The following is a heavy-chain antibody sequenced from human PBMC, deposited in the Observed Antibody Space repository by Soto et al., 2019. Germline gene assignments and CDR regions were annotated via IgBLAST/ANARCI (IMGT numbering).Heavy chain of an antibody. V-gene: IGHV3-23*01. CDR3: AKDQSMVATNAFDY. J-gene: IGHJ4*02. CDR2: ISASGSGT. D-gene: IGHD5-12*01. Sequence: EVQLLESGGGLVQPGGSLRLSCEASGLTFTSYAMSWVRQAPGKGLEWVSSISASGSGTYYADSVKGRFTVSRDNSNKTLYLQMNSLRAEDTAVYYCAKDQSMVATNAFDYWGQGTLVTVSS. CDR1: GLTFTSYA.